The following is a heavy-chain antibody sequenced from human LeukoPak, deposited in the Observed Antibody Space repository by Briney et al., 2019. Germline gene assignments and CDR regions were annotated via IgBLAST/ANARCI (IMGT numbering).Heavy chain of an antibody. CDR2: ISGSGGST. V-gene: IGHV3-23*01. CDR1: GFTFSIYG. Sequence: GGSLRLSCAASGFTFSIYGMSWVRQAPGKGLEWVSAISGSGGSTYYADSVKGRFTISRDNSKNTLYLQMNSLRAEDTAIYYCARDERLLSFLKWGQGTLVTVSS. D-gene: IGHD3-3*01. J-gene: IGHJ4*02. CDR3: ARDERLLSFLK.